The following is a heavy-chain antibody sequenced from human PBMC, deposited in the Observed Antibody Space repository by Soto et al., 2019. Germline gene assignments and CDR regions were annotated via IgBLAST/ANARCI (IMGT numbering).Heavy chain of an antibody. CDR2: ISGSGVYT. J-gene: IGHJ4*02. CDR1: AFTFGSHA. V-gene: IGHV3-23*01. D-gene: IGHD5-12*01. Sequence: EVQLLETGGGLVQPGGSLRLSCAASAFTFGSHAMAWVRQAPGKGLEWVSAISGSGVYTYYADSVKGRLTISRDNSKNTLYLQMNSPRAEDTAVYYCVKGGSGYDYGDFWGQGALVTVSS. CDR3: VKGGSGYDYGDF.